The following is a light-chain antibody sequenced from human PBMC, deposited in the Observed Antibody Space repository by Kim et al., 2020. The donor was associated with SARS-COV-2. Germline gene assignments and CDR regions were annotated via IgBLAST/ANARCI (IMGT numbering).Light chain of an antibody. CDR3: QQFTDYPS. V-gene: IGKV1D-13*01. J-gene: IGKJ5*01. Sequence: ASIGDRVTITCRASQDISTSLGWYRQKTGQPPELLIYDASTLEGGVPSRFSGRGSGTDFTLLISGLQSEDFATYYCQQFTDYPSFGQGTRLEIK. CDR1: QDISTS. CDR2: DAS.